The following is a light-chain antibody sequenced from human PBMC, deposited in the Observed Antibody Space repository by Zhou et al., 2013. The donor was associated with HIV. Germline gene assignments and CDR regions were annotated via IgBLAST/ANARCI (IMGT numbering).Light chain of an antibody. CDR1: QSISNY. CDR3: QQSYSTPRT. J-gene: IGKJ1*01. Sequence: DIQMTQSPSSLSASVGDRVTITCRASQSISNYVIWYQQKPGKAPKVLIHGASTLQSGVPSRFSGRGAGTDFTLTISSLQPEDFATYYCQQSYSTPRTFGQGTRVEI. CDR2: GAS. V-gene: IGKV1-39*01.